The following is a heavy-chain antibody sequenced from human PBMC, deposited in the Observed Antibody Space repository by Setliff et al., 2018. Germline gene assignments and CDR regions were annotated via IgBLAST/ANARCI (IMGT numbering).Heavy chain of an antibody. V-gene: IGHV4-38-2*01. D-gene: IGHD1-26*01. CDR2: IDHSRST. Sequence: SETLSLTCAVSGYSISSGYYWGWIRQPPGKGLEWIGSIDHSRSTHYNPSLKSRVTISVDTAKNQFSLKLRSVTAADTAVYYCGRPLVGVTTGFENWGQGTLVTVSS. CDR3: GRPLVGVTTGFEN. J-gene: IGHJ4*02. CDR1: GYSISSGYY.